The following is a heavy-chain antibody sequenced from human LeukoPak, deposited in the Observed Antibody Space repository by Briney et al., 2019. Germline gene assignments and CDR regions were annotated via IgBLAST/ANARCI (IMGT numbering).Heavy chain of an antibody. J-gene: IGHJ6*02. V-gene: IGHV3-15*01. CDR3: TIERRPGSPPWFYGIHV. D-gene: IGHD3-22*01. Sequence: GGSLRLSCAASGLTFRNAWVTWVRQAPGKGLEWVGRINSKTDGGTIDYTAPVKGRFTISRDDLENTLFLQMSGLTTEDTAVYYCTIERRPGSPPWFYGIHVWGQGTTVTVSS. CDR1: GLTFRNAW. CDR2: INSKTDGGTI.